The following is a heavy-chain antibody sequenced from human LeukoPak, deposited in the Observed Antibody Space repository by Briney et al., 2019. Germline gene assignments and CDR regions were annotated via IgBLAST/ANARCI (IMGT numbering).Heavy chain of an antibody. CDR1: GGSFSGYY. V-gene: IGHV4-34*01. CDR3: ARSSGEKATIDY. Sequence: SETLSLTCAVYGGSFSGYYWSWIRQPPGKGLEWIGEINHSGNTNYNPSLKSRVTMSVDTSKNQFSLKLTSVTAAVTAVYYCARSSGEKATIDYWGQGTLVTVSS. CDR2: INHSGNT. D-gene: IGHD5-24*01. J-gene: IGHJ4*02.